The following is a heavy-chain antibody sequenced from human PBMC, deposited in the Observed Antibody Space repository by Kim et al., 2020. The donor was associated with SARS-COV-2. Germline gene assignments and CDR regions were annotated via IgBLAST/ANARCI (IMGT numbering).Heavy chain of an antibody. V-gene: IGHV4-59*08. CDR1: GDSISGYY. Sequence: SETLSLTCTVSGDSISGYYWSWIRQPPGKGLEHVGYIYYSGSTNYNPSLGSRVTISVDTSKNQISLMLNYVTAADTAMYYCSRLRGVVRSFDLWGRGTLV. CDR3: SRLRGVVRSFDL. CDR2: IYYSGST. J-gene: IGHJ2*01. D-gene: IGHD3-10*01.